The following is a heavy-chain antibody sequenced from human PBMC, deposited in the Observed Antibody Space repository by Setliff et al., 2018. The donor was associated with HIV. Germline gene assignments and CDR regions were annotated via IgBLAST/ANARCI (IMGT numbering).Heavy chain of an antibody. Sequence: SETLSLTCTVSGGSVTSYYWSWIRQSPEKGLEWIGYIYHTGITNYNPSLKSRLSTSMDTSKNQFSLSLRSVTAADTAVYYCARGSWKDGAQGYFFDHWGQGTLVTVSS. CDR2: IYHTGIT. CDR3: ARGSWKDGAQGYFFDH. CDR1: GGSVTSYY. J-gene: IGHJ4*02. V-gene: IGHV4-59*02. D-gene: IGHD1-1*01.